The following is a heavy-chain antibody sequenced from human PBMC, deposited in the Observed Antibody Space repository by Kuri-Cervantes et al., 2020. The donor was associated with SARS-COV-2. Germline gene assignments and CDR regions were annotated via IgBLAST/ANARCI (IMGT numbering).Heavy chain of an antibody. D-gene: IGHD1-26*01. J-gene: IGHJ4*02. CDR1: GGSITNSY. Sequence: SETLSLTCTVPGGSITNSYWNWIRQPPGKGLEWIGYIHYNGNTNYNPSLKSRITMSVDTSKNQISLELTSVTAADTAVYYCGRDLGSSSDYWGQGTLVTVSS. V-gene: IGHV4-59*01. CDR3: GRDLGSSSDY. CDR2: IHYNGNT.